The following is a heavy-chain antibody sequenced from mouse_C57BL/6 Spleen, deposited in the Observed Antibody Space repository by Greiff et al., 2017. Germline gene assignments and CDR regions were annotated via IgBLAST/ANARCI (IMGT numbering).Heavy chain of an antibody. Sequence: QVQLKQPGTELVKPGASVKLSCKASGYTFTSYWMHWVKQRPGQGLEWIGNINPSNGGTNYNEKFKSKATLTVDKSSSTAYMQLSSLTSEDSAVYYCARFSSGYSWFAYWGQGTLVTVSA. V-gene: IGHV1-53*01. CDR1: GYTFTSYW. J-gene: IGHJ3*01. CDR3: ARFSSGYSWFAY. CDR2: INPSNGGT. D-gene: IGHD3-2*02.